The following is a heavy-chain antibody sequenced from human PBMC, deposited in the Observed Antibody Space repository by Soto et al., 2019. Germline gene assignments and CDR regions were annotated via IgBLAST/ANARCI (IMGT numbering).Heavy chain of an antibody. Sequence: ESLKISCEGSGYSFTSYWIVLIRQMPGKGLEWMGIIYPGDSDTRYSPSFQGQVTISADKSISTAYLQWSSLKASDTAMYYCERSHEQQLPHAFDIWGQGTMVTVS. CDR1: GYSFTSYW. J-gene: IGHJ3*02. D-gene: IGHD6-13*01. V-gene: IGHV5-51*01. CDR2: IYPGDSDT. CDR3: ERSHEQQLPHAFDI.